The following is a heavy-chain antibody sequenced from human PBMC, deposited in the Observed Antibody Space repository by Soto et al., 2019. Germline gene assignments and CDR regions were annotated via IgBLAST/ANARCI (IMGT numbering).Heavy chain of an antibody. D-gene: IGHD6-6*01. CDR1: GFTFSSYS. Sequence: GGSLRLSCAASGFTFSSYSMNWVRQAPGKGLEWVSSISSSSSYIYYADSVKGRFTISRDNAKNSLYLQMNSLRAEDTAVYYCARVEYSSSSDFDYWGQGTLVTVSS. CDR2: ISSSSSYI. V-gene: IGHV3-21*01. CDR3: ARVEYSSSSDFDY. J-gene: IGHJ4*02.